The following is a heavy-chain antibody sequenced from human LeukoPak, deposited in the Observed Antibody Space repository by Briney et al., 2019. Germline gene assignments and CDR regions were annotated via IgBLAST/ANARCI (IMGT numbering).Heavy chain of an antibody. CDR2: INPTGGST. V-gene: IGHV1-46*01. J-gene: IGHJ4*02. D-gene: IGHD2-15*01. CDR1: GYTFTNYY. CDR3: ARRDIVVIVSASDY. Sequence: ASVKVSCKASGYTFTNYYIHWVRQAPGQGLGWMGLINPTGGSTSYAQKFQGRVTMTRDTSTSTVYMELSSLRSEDTAVYYCARRDIVVIVSASDYWGQGTLVTVSS.